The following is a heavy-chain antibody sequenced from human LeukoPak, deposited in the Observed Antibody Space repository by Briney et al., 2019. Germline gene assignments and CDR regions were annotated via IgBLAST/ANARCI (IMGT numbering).Heavy chain of an antibody. V-gene: IGHV4-59*13. J-gene: IGHJ4*02. CDR3: ARGYGYNSEY. CDR1: GDAISGLY. D-gene: IGHD5-24*01. Sequence: PSETLSLTCTVSGDAISGLYWNWIRQPPGKALEWIGCIHYGSTEYTPSIESRVTISVDTSKNQFSLKLTSVTAADTAVYYCARGYGYNSEYWGQGIVVTVSP. CDR2: IHYGST.